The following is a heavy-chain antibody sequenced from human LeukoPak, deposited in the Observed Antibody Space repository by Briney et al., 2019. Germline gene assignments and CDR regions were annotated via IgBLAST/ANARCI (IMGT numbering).Heavy chain of an antibody. CDR2: ISGSGGST. V-gene: IGHV3-23*01. CDR1: GFTFSSYA. CDR3: ARDRGLHYYDSSGYYPDAFDI. J-gene: IGHJ3*02. Sequence: GGSLRLSCAASGFTFSSYAMSWVRQAPGKGLEWVSAISGSGGSTYYADSVKGRFTISGDNSKNTLYLQMNSLRAEDTAVYYCARDRGLHYYDSSGYYPDAFDIWGQGTMVTVSS. D-gene: IGHD3-22*01.